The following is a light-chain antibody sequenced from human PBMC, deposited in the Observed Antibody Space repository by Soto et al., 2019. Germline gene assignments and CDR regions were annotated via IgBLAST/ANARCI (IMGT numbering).Light chain of an antibody. J-gene: IGKJ4*01. V-gene: IGKV3-15*01. CDR1: QSVGRK. CDR3: QQYNNWPPLT. Sequence: EVVMTQSPATLSVSPGERATLSCRASQSVGRKLAWYQQRPGQAPRLLIYGASTRATGVPTRFSGSGSETDFSLTISSLQSEDFAIYYCQQYNNWPPLTFGGGTKVEIK. CDR2: GAS.